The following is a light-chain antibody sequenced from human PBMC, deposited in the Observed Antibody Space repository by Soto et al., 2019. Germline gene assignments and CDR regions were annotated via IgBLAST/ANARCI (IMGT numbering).Light chain of an antibody. CDR2: GVF. CDR1: QSVSSN. CDR3: QQYNNGPPWT. V-gene: IGKV3-15*01. Sequence: EIVMTQSPATLSVSPGERATLSCRASQSVSSNLAWYQQKPGQAPRLLIYGVFTRATGIPARFSGSGSGTEFTLTISSLQSEDFAVYYGQQYNNGPPWTFGQGTKVEIK. J-gene: IGKJ1*01.